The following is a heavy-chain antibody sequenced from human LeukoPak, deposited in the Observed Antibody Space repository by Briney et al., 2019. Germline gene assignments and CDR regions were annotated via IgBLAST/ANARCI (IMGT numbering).Heavy chain of an antibody. CDR3: VKGRGYSSPFRYFDY. CDR1: GFTFSSYA. CDR2: ISSNGGST. V-gene: IGHV3-64D*06. Sequence: GGSLRLSCSASGFTFSSYAMHWVRQAPGKGLEYVSAISSNGGSTYYADSVKGRFTISRDSSKNTLYLQMSSLRAEDTAVYYCVKGRGYSSPFRYFDYWGQGTLVTVSS. J-gene: IGHJ4*02. D-gene: IGHD5-18*01.